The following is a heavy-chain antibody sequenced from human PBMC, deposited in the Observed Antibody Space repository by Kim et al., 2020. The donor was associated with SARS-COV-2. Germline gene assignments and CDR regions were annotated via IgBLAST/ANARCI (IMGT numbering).Heavy chain of an antibody. J-gene: IGHJ4*02. D-gene: IGHD6-13*01. V-gene: IGHV3-7*01. Sequence: DVDSVKGRFTIAKDNAKNSLYLQMNRLRAEDTAVYYCARVGDGSSWQFDYWGQGTLVTVSS. CDR3: ARVGDGSSWQFDY.